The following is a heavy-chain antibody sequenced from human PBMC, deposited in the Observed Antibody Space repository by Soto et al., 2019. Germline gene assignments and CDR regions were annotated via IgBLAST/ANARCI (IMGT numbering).Heavy chain of an antibody. CDR2: VYGVGTS. V-gene: IGHV4-30-4*08. CDR3: GRGVSSGWNQPRVDP. Sequence: QIQLQESGPGLVKPSETLSLTCSVSGDSIRSVGYYWTWIRQPPGKGLEWLGDVYGVGTSRYNASLRSRLYISAEPVTNASSLTMTTVTDTDTAVYFCGRGVSSGWNQPRVDPWGHG. CDR1: GDSIRSVGYY. D-gene: IGHD6-25*01. J-gene: IGHJ5*02.